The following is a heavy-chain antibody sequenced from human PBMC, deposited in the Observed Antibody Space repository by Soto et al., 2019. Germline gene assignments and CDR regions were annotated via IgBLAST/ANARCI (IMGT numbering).Heavy chain of an antibody. CDR2: IKQDGSEK. CDR1: GFTFSSYW. Sequence: PGGSLRLSCAASGFTFSSYWMSWVRQAPGKGLEWVANIKQDGSEKYYVDSVKGRFTISRDNAKNSLYLQMNSLRAEDTAVYYCARDPTLYSGYGEIAPEYFQHWGQGTLVTVSS. D-gene: IGHD5-12*01. CDR3: ARDPTLYSGYGEIAPEYFQH. J-gene: IGHJ1*01. V-gene: IGHV3-7*01.